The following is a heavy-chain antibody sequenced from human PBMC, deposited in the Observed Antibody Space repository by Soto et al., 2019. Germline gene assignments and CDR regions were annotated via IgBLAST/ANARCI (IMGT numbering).Heavy chain of an antibody. J-gene: IGHJ5*02. D-gene: IGHD5-18*01. V-gene: IGHV4-59*01. CDR1: GGSISSYY. CDR2: IYYSGST. Sequence: SETLSLTCTVSGGSISSYYWSWIRQPPGKGLEWIGYIYYSGSTNYNPSLKSRVTISVDTSKNQFSLKLSSVTAADTAVYYCARVGGYSYDWFDPWGQGTLVTVSS. CDR3: ARVGGYSYDWFDP.